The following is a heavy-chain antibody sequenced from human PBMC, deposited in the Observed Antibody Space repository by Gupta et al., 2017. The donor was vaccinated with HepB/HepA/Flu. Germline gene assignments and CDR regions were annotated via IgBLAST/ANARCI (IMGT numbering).Heavy chain of an antibody. CDR1: GFTFSGSA. Sequence: VQLVESGGGLVEHGGSLKLSCAASGFTFSGSAMHWVRQASGKGLEWVGRIRSKANSYATAYAASVKGRFTISRDDSKNTAYLQMNSLKTEDTAVYYCTRIMDQNHYWGQGTLVTVSA. J-gene: IGHJ4*02. V-gene: IGHV3-73*02. CDR2: IRSKANSYAT. D-gene: IGHD2-8*01. CDR3: TRIMDQNHY.